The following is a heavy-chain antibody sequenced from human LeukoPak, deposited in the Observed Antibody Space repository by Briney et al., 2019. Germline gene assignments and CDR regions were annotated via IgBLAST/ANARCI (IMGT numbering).Heavy chain of an antibody. CDR1: GFTFSSYS. V-gene: IGHV3-48*01. D-gene: IGHD3-3*01. CDR2: ISSSSSAI. Sequence: TGGSLRLSCAASGFTFSSYSMSWVRQAPGKGLEWVSYISSSSSAIYYADSVKGRFTISRDNAKTSLYLQMNSLRAEDTAVYYCAKVADDYDFWSGYYHNIYFDYWGQGALVTVSS. CDR3: AKVADDYDFWSGYYHNIYFDY. J-gene: IGHJ4*02.